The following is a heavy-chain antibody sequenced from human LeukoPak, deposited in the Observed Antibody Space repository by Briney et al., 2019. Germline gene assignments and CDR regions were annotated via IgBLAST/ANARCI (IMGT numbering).Heavy chain of an antibody. Sequence: GASVKVSCKASGGTFSSYAISWVRQAPGQGLEWMGGIIPIFGTANYAQKFQGRVTITADESTSTAYMELSSLRSEDTAVYYCASPSPWTRTKYYFDYWGQGTLVTVSS. J-gene: IGHJ4*02. CDR3: ASPSPWTRTKYYFDY. CDR2: IIPIFGTA. CDR1: GGTFSSYA. V-gene: IGHV1-69*13. D-gene: IGHD2-2*01.